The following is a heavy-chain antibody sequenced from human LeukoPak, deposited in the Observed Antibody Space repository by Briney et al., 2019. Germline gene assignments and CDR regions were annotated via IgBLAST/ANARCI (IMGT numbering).Heavy chain of an antibody. CDR3: ARDDARGYFDY. J-gene: IGHJ4*02. Sequence: GGSLRLSCAASGFTFTNYWMSWVRQAPGKGLEWVSVICSGGSTYYADSVKGRFTISRDNSKNTLYLQMNSLRAEDTAVYYCARDDARGYFDYWGQGTLVTVSS. D-gene: IGHD2-2*01. CDR1: GFTFTNYW. CDR2: ICSGGST. V-gene: IGHV3-66*01.